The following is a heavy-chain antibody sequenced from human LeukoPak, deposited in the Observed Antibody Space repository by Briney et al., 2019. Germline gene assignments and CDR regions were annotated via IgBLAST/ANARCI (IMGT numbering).Heavy chain of an antibody. CDR2: ISGSGGST. D-gene: IGHD4-23*01. Sequence: AGGSLRLSCAASGFTFSSYAMSWVRQAPGKGLEWVSAISGSGGSTYYADSVKGRFTISRGNSKNTLYLQMNSLRAEDTAVYYCAKLSYGGNSQGGFDIWGQGTMVTVSS. CDR1: GFTFSSYA. CDR3: AKLSYGGNSQGGFDI. V-gene: IGHV3-23*01. J-gene: IGHJ3*02.